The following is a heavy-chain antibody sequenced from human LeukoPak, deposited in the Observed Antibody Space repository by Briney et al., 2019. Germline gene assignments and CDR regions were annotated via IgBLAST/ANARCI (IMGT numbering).Heavy chain of an antibody. CDR3: ASGAGWLIDY. CDR2: IDNSGST. Sequence: KPSETLSLTCSVSGGHIDSVYWNWIRQPPGKGLEWIGYIDNSGSTKYNPSLQSRITMSRDTSMKQFSLKLTSVTAADTAMYYCASGAGWLIDYWGQGTLVSVSS. CDR1: GGHIDSVY. J-gene: IGHJ4*02. D-gene: IGHD6-19*01. V-gene: IGHV4-4*08.